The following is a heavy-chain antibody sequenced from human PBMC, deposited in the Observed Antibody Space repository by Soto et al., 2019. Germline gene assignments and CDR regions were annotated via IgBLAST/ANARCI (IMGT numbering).Heavy chain of an antibody. CDR2: IYYSGST. V-gene: IGHV4-39*01. J-gene: IGHJ4*02. D-gene: IGHD3-22*01. Sequence: SETLSLTCTVFGGSILDSTYYWGWIRQPPGKGLEWIGSIYYSGSTYYNLSLKSRVTISVDTSKNQFSLKLSSVTAADTAVYYCASYYYDSSGYYYVPGVYWGQGTLVTVSS. CDR3: ASYYYDSSGYYYVPGVY. CDR1: GGSILDSTYY.